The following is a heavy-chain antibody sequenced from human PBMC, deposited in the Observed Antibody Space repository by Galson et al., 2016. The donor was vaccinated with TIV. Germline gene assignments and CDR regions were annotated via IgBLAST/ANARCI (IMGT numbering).Heavy chain of an antibody. D-gene: IGHD5-24*01. CDR1: GGSVTSSH. Sequence: ETLSLTCPVSGGSVTSSHWSWIRQPAGKGLEWIGRVYPRGNTNYSPSLKSRATMSLDTSKNQFSLNLMSVTAADTAVYYCAKEGDGYRLSWGQGILVTVSS. CDR2: VYPRGNT. J-gene: IGHJ4*02. CDR3: AKEGDGYRLS. V-gene: IGHV4-4*07.